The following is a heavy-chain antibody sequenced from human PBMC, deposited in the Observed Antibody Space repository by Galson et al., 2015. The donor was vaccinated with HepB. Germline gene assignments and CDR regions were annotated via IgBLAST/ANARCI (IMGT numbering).Heavy chain of an antibody. D-gene: IGHD2-2*01. Sequence: LRLSCAASGFTFSSYWMHWVRQAPGKGLVWVSRINSDGSSTSYADSVKGRFTISRDNAKNTLYLQMNSLRAEDTAVYYCARDRGYCSSTSCYPPHWFDPWGQGTLVTVSS. V-gene: IGHV3-74*01. CDR2: INSDGSST. J-gene: IGHJ5*02. CDR1: GFTFSSYW. CDR3: ARDRGYCSSTSCYPPHWFDP.